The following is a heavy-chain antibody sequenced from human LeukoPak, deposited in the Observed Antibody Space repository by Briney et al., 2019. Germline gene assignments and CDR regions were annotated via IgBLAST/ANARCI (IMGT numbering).Heavy chain of an antibody. CDR1: GGSISSKSYF. V-gene: IGHV4-39*01. Sequence: SETLSLTCTVSGGSISSKSYFWGWIRQPPGKGLEWIGIIHYSGSIYYSPSLRSRLSISIDTSKNQFSLKLSSVTAADTAVYYCASQKILVRGAIRLFDASDIWGQGTVVTVSS. CDR3: ASQKILVRGAIRLFDASDI. J-gene: IGHJ3*02. CDR2: IHYSGSI. D-gene: IGHD3-10*01.